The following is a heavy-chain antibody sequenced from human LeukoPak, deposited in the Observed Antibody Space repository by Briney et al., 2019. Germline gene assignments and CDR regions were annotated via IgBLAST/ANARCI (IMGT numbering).Heavy chain of an antibody. Sequence: ASVKVSCKASGYSFNSQGMNWVRQAPGQGLEWMGLINTETGNPTYAQGFTGRFVFTSDSCVSTAYLQMSSLMPEDTAKYYCARAFVRFEIWGQGTMVTVSS. CDR1: GYSFNSQG. CDR2: INTETGNP. CDR3: ARAFVRFEI. V-gene: IGHV7-4-1*02. D-gene: IGHD2/OR15-2a*01. J-gene: IGHJ3*02.